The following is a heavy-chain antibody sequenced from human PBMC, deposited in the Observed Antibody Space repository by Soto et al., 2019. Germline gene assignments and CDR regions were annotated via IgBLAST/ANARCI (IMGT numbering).Heavy chain of an antibody. Sequence: QVQLVQSGAEVQKPGSSVKVSCKASGGTFSSYAISWVRQAPGQGLEWMGGIIPIFGTANYAQKFQGRVTITADESTSTAYMELSSLRSEDTAVYYCARDHSSGWTPYYYGMDVWGQGTTVTVSS. CDR1: GGTFSSYA. V-gene: IGHV1-69*01. J-gene: IGHJ6*02. D-gene: IGHD6-19*01. CDR2: IIPIFGTA. CDR3: ARDHSSGWTPYYYGMDV.